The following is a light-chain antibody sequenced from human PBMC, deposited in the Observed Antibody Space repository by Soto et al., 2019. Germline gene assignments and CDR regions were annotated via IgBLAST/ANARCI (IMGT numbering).Light chain of an antibody. CDR3: QQYNNWHTWT. J-gene: IGKJ1*01. CDR2: GAS. Sequence: EIVMTQSPATLSVSPGERVTLSCSASQSVRSNLAWYQQKPGQAPGLLIYGASTRANGIPGRCSGSGSGTEFTLTISRLQSEDFAVYYCQQYNNWHTWTFGQGTKVDIK. V-gene: IGKV3-15*01. CDR1: QSVRSN.